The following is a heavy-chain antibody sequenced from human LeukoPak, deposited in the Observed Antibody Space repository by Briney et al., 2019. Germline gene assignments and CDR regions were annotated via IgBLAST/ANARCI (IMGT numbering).Heavy chain of an antibody. CDR1: GGSFSGYY. D-gene: IGHD6-25*01. Sequence: SETLSLTCAVYGGSFSGYYWTWIRQPPGKGLEWIGEINHSGGTNYNPSLKSRVTISVDTSKNQFSLKLSSVIAADTAVYYCAPIRRQRPGYYYYGMDVWGQGTTVTVSS. CDR3: APIRRQRPGYYYYGMDV. V-gene: IGHV4-34*01. J-gene: IGHJ6*02. CDR2: INHSGGT.